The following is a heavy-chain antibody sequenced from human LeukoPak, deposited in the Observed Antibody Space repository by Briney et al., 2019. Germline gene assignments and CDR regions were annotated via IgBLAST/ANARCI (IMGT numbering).Heavy chain of an antibody. CDR1: GFIFNNYG. CDR2: ISNDGGGT. D-gene: IGHD3-22*01. CDR3: AKGSSGYFVDL. V-gene: IGHV3-23*01. Sequence: GGSPRLSCAASGFIFNNYGLIWVRQAPGKGLEWVSAISNDGGGTNYADFVKGRFTISRDNSKNTLSLQMNSLRAEDTALYYCAKGSSGYFVDLWGQGTLVTVSS. J-gene: IGHJ5*02.